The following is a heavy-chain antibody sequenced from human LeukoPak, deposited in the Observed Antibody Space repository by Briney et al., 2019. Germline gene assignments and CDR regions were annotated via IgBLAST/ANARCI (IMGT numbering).Heavy chain of an antibody. CDR1: GFTFSSYE. D-gene: IGHD2-15*01. J-gene: IGHJ3*02. Sequence: GGSLRLSCAASGFTFSSYEMNWVRQAPGKGLEWVSYISSSGSTIYYADSVKGRFTISRDNAKNSLYLQMNSLRAEDTAVYYCARYCSGGSCXXXFDXXXXGXMVTV. CDR2: ISSSGSTI. V-gene: IGHV3-48*03. CDR3: ARYCSGGSCXXXFDX.